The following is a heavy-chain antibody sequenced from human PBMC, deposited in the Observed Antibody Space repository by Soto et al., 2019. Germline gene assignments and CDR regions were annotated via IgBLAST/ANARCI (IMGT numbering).Heavy chain of an antibody. D-gene: IGHD4-4*01. J-gene: IGHJ4*02. CDR3: ARLGTADYIRRGHFDS. V-gene: IGHV4-39*01. Sequence: PSETLSLTCTVSGGSISSGSSYWGWIRHPPGKGREGIGSIYYRGSTYYNPSLKSRVNILQDTSKNQFSLNLTSMTAEATAVYYCARLGTADYIRRGHFDSWGQATLVTVSS. CDR2: IYYRGST. CDR1: GGSISSGSSY.